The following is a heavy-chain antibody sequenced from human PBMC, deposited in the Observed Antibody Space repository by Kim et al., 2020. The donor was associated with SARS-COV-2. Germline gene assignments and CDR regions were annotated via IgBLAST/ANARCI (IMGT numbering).Heavy chain of an antibody. CDR1: GFTFSSYA. J-gene: IGHJ4*02. CDR3: AKDDIVVGGY. D-gene: IGHD2-2*01. V-gene: IGHV3-23*01. Sequence: LSLTCAASGFTFSSYAMSWVRQAPGKGLEWVSAISGSGGSTYYADSVKGRFTISRDNSKNTLYLQMNSLRAEDTAVYYCAKDDIVVGGYWGQGTLVTVSS. CDR2: ISGSGGST.